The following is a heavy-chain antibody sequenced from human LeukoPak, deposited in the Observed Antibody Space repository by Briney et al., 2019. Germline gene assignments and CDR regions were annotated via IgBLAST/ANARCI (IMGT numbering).Heavy chain of an antibody. J-gene: IGHJ4*02. CDR2: ISGSGGST. D-gene: IGHD3-3*01. CDR1: GFTFSSYA. V-gene: IGHV3-23*01. Sequence: GGSLRRSCAASGFTFSSYAMSWVRQAPGKGLEWVSAISGSGGSTYYADSMKGRFTISRDNSKNTLYLQMNSLRAEDTAVYYCAKDRQIWSGYHIDYWGQGTLVTVSS. CDR3: AKDRQIWSGYHIDY.